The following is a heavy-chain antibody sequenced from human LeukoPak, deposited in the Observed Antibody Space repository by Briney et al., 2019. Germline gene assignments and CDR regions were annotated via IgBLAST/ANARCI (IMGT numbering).Heavy chain of an antibody. CDR3: ARYDSGGYNSY. CDR1: GGSISSHP. D-gene: IGHD3-22*01. CDR2: IYYTGDT. J-gene: IGHJ4*02. V-gene: IGHV4-59*11. Sequence: SETLSLTCTVSGGSISSHPWSWIRQPPGKGLEWIGYIYYTGDTKYIPSLKSRLTISIDTSKNQFSLTLSSVTAADTAVYYCARYDSGGYNSYWGQGILVTVSS.